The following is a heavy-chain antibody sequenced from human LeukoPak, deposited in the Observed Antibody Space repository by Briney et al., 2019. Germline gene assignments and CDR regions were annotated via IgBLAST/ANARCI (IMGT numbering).Heavy chain of an antibody. CDR2: IRSKANSCAT. CDR3: TRQLYCTNGVCYRDFDY. V-gene: IGHV3-73*01. Sequence: GGSLRLSCAASGFTFSGSAMHWVRQASGKGLEWVGRIRSKANSCATAYAASVKGRFTISRDDSKNTAYLQMNSLKTEDTAVYYCTRQLYCTNGVCYRDFDYWGQGTLVTV. CDR1: GFTFSGSA. D-gene: IGHD2-8*01. J-gene: IGHJ4*02.